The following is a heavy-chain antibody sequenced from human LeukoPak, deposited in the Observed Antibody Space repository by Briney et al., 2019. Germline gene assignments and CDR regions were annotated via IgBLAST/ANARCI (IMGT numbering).Heavy chain of an antibody. CDR1: GFTFSSYG. Sequence: GSLRLSCAASGFTFSSYGMHWVRQAPGKGLEWVAFIRYDRRNQYYADSVKGRFTISRDNSKNTLYLQVNSLRAEDTAVYYCAKDYSDSSGYFRVPHVSDFWGQGTLVTVSS. CDR3: AKDYSDSSGYFRVPHVSDF. D-gene: IGHD3-22*01. J-gene: IGHJ4*02. CDR2: IRYDRRNQ. V-gene: IGHV3-30*02.